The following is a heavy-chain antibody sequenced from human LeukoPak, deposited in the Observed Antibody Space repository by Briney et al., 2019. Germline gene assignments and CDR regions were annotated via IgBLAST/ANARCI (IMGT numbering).Heavy chain of an antibody. J-gene: IGHJ5*02. Sequence: ASVKVSCKASGYTFTSYGISWVRQAPGQGLEWMGWISAYNGNTNYAQKLQGRVTMTTDTSTSTAYMELRSLRCDDTAVYYCARDESYGDYNNWFDPWGQGTLVTVSS. CDR1: GYTFTSYG. V-gene: IGHV1-18*01. CDR2: ISAYNGNT. CDR3: ARDESYGDYNNWFDP. D-gene: IGHD4-17*01.